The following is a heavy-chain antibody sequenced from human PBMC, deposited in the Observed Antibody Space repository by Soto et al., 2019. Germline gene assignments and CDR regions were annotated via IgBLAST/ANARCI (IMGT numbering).Heavy chain of an antibody. Sequence: QVQLVQSGAAVKKPGSSVKVSCKASGGTFSSYTISWVRQAPGQGLEWMGRIIPILGIANYAQKFQGRVTITADKSTSTAYMELSSLRSEDTAVYYCARTLRYFDWFFDYWGQGTLVTVSS. CDR3: ARTLRYFDWFFDY. CDR1: GGTFSSYT. J-gene: IGHJ4*02. V-gene: IGHV1-69*02. D-gene: IGHD3-9*01. CDR2: IIPILGIA.